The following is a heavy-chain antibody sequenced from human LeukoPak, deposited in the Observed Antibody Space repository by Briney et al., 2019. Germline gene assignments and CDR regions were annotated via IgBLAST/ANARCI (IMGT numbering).Heavy chain of an antibody. V-gene: IGHV1-69*05. D-gene: IGHD1-26*01. Sequence: SVKVSCKASGGTFSSYAISWVRQAPGQGLEWMGRIIPIFGTANYAQKFQGRVAIATDEYTSTAYMELSSLRSEDTAVYYCAREQVGATYDAFDIWGQGTMVTVSS. CDR2: IIPIFGTA. J-gene: IGHJ3*02. CDR1: GGTFSSYA. CDR3: AREQVGATYDAFDI.